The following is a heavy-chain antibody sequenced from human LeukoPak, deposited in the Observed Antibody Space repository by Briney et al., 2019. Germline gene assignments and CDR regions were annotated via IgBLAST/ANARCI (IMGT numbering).Heavy chain of an antibody. CDR1: GFTFSSYA. CDR3: ARDTEDAFDI. V-gene: IGHV3-30-3*01. CDR2: ISYDGSNK. Sequence: QPGGSLRLSCAASGFTFSSYAMHWVRQAPGKGLEWVAVISYDGSNKYYADSVKGRFTISRDNSKNTLYLQMNSLRAEDTAVYYCARDTEDAFDIWGQGTMVTVSS. J-gene: IGHJ3*02.